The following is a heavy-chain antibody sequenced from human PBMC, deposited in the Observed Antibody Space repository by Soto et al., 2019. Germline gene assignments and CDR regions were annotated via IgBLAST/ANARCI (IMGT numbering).Heavy chain of an antibody. CDR1: GGSISSYY. CDR3: ARVETYYPSNDAFDI. D-gene: IGHD3-10*01. CDR2: IYYSGST. Sequence: QVQLQESGPGLVKPSETLSLTCTVSGGSISSYYWSWIRQPPGKGLEWIGYIYYSGSTNYNPSLKSRVTISVDTSKNQFSLKLGSVTAADTAVYYYARVETYYPSNDAFDIWGQGTMVTVSS. J-gene: IGHJ3*02. V-gene: IGHV4-59*01.